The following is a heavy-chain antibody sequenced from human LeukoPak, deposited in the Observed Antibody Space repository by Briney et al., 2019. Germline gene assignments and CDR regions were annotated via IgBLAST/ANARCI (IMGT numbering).Heavy chain of an antibody. CDR1: GYTFTSYY. Sequence: GASVKVSCKASGYTFTSYYMHWVRQAPGQGLEWMGIINPSGGSTSYAQKFQGRVTMTRDTSTSTVYMELSSLRSEDTAVYYCARGSIWATMGYYYYGMDVWGQGTTVTVSS. CDR2: INPSGGST. CDR3: ARGSIWATMGYYYYGMDV. J-gene: IGHJ6*02. V-gene: IGHV1-46*01. D-gene: IGHD6-6*01.